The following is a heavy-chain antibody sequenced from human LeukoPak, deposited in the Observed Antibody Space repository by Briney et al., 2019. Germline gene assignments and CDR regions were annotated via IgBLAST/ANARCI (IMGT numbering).Heavy chain of an antibody. CDR3: ARGSGSSSASLLYYFDY. CDR2: INHSGST. V-gene: IGHV4-34*01. CDR1: GGSFSGYY. J-gene: IGHJ4*02. Sequence: SETLSLTCAVYGGSFSGYYWSWIRQPPGKGLEWIGEINHSGSTNYNPSLKSRVTISVDTSKNQFSLKLSSVTAADTAVYYRARGSGSSSASLLYYFDYWGQGTLVTVSS. D-gene: IGHD6-6*01.